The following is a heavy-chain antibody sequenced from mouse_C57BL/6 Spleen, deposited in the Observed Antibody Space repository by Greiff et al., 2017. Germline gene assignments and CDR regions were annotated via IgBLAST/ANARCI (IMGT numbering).Heavy chain of an antibody. J-gene: IGHJ4*01. CDR2: INYDGSST. Sequence: EVNVEESEGGLVQPGSSLKLSCTASGFTFSDYYMAWVRQVPEKGLEWVANINYDGSSTYYLDSLKSRFIISRANAKDILYLQMSSLKSEVTATYYCARDRGSYYGKDYAMDYWGQGTPVTVSA. CDR1: GFTFSDYY. D-gene: IGHD2-1*01. V-gene: IGHV5-16*01. CDR3: ARDRGSYYGKDYAMDY.